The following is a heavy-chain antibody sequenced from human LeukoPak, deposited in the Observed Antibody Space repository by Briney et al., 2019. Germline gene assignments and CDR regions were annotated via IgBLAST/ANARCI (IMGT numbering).Heavy chain of an antibody. Sequence: PGGSLRLSCAASGFTFSSYWMSWVRQAPGKGLEWVANTKKDGSEKYYVDSVKGRFTIARDNAKTSLYLQMNSLRAEDTAVYYCARYLSGVTGYTYGRGIDYWGQGTLVTVSS. J-gene: IGHJ4*02. CDR3: ARYLSGVTGYTYGRGIDY. CDR2: TKKDGSEK. CDR1: GFTFSSYW. V-gene: IGHV3-7*01. D-gene: IGHD5-18*01.